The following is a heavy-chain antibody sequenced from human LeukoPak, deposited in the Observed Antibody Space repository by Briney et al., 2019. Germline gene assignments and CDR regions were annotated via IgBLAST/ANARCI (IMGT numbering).Heavy chain of an antibody. CDR3: AKVFYYYGSGSYYPASAFDY. Sequence: PGGSLRLSCAASGFTFSSYGMHWVRQAPGKGLEWVAFIRYDGSNKYYADSVKGRFTISRDNSKTTLYLQMNSLRAEDTAVYYCAKVFYYYGSGSYYPASAFDYWGQGTLVTVSS. V-gene: IGHV3-30*02. J-gene: IGHJ4*02. CDR1: GFTFSSYG. D-gene: IGHD3-10*01. CDR2: IRYDGSNK.